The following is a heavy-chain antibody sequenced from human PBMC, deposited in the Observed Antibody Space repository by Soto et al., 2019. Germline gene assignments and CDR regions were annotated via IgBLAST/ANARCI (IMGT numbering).Heavy chain of an antibody. Sequence: QVQLVQSGAEVKKPGASVKVSCKASGYTFTSYGISWVRQAPGQGLEWMGWISTYNGDTKYAQRLQGTVSMTTDTAKSKGYRELRIYRSDETAVYYCARGGGNSQSYFEFWGQATLVTDSS. V-gene: IGHV1-18*01. CDR1: GYTFTSYG. D-gene: IGHD2-21*02. J-gene: IGHJ4*02. CDR3: ARGGGNSQSYFEF. CDR2: ISTYNGDT.